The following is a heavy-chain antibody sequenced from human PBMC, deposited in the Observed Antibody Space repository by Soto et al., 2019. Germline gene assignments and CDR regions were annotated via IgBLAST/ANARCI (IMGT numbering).Heavy chain of an antibody. Sequence: GGSLRLSCAASGFTFSSYSMNWVRQAPGKGLEWVSYISSSSSTIYYADSVKGRFTISRDNAKNSLYLQMNSLRAEDTAVYYCAVLTGTDAFDIWGQGTMVTVSS. CDR1: GFTFSSYS. V-gene: IGHV3-48*04. D-gene: IGHD1-20*01. CDR2: ISSSSSTI. J-gene: IGHJ3*02. CDR3: AVLTGTDAFDI.